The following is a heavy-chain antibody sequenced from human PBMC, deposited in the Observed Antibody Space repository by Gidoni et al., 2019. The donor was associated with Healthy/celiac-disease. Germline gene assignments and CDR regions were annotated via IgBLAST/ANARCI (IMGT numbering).Heavy chain of an antibody. D-gene: IGHD3-3*01. V-gene: IGHV1-8*01. CDR1: GYTFTSYD. J-gene: IGHJ6*02. CDR3: ARRITIFGVVILKRGMDV. CDR2: MNPNSGNT. Sequence: QVQLVQSGAEVKKPGASVKVSCKASGYTFTSYDINWVRQATGQGLEWMGWMNPNSGNTGDAQKFQGRVTMTRNTSISTAYMELSSLRSEDTAVYYCARRITIFGVVILKRGMDVWGQGTTVTVSS.